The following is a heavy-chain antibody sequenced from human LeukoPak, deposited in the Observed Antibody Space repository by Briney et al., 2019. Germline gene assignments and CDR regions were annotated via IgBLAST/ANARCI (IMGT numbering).Heavy chain of an antibody. J-gene: IGHJ6*03. CDR1: GFTFSSYE. CDR3: AKSMGYYASGSYYYFYYMDV. CDR2: ISSSGSTI. D-gene: IGHD3-10*01. V-gene: IGHV3-48*03. Sequence: PGGSLRLSCAASGFTFSSYEMNWVRQAPGKGLEWVSYISSSGSTIYYADSVKGRFTISRDNSKNTLYLQMNSLRAEDTAVYYCAKSMGYYASGSYYYFYYMDVWGKGTTVTVSS.